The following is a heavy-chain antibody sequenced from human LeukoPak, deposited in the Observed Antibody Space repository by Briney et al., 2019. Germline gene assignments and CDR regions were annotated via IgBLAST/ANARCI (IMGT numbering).Heavy chain of an antibody. V-gene: IGHV4-34*01. CDR3: ARRERYYYGSGSYPYYYYYMDV. Sequence: SETLSLTCAVYGGSFSGYYWSWIRQPPGKGLEWIGEINHSGSTNYNPSLKSRVTISVDTSKNQFSLKLSSVTAADTAVYYCARRERYYYGSGSYPYYYYYMDVWGKGTTVTISS. CDR2: INHSGST. J-gene: IGHJ6*03. CDR1: GGSFSGYY. D-gene: IGHD3-10*01.